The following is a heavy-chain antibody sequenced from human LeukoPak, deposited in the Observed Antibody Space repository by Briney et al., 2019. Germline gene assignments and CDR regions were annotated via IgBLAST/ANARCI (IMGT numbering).Heavy chain of an antibody. CDR3: ARVGGSGWYYPNWFDP. Sequence: GASVKVSCKASGGTFSSYAISWVRQAPGQGLEWMGRIIPIFGTANYAQKFQGRVTITTDESTSTAYMEPSSLRSEDTAVYYCARVGGSGWYYPNWFDPWGQGTLVTVSS. CDR2: IIPIFGTA. D-gene: IGHD6-19*01. CDR1: GGTFSSYA. J-gene: IGHJ5*02. V-gene: IGHV1-69*05.